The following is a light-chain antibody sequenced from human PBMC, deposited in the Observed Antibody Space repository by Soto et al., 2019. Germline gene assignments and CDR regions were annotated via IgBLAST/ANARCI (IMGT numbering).Light chain of an antibody. CDR1: SSDVGAFNY. CDR3: NSYTSNNTYV. Sequence: QSALTQPASVSGSPGQAITISCSGTSSDVGAFNYVSWYQQHPGKAPKLMIYDVSNRPSGVSNRFSGSKSGNTASLTISGLPAEDEADYYCNSYTSNNTYVFGTGTKVTVL. CDR2: DVS. V-gene: IGLV2-14*03. J-gene: IGLJ1*01.